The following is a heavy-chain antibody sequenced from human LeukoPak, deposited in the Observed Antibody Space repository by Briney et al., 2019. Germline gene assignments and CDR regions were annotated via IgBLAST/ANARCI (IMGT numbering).Heavy chain of an antibody. V-gene: IGHV3-23*01. CDR1: GFSFSSYA. CDR3: TKFFDILTGYFDS. D-gene: IGHD3-9*01. CDR2: ISGGGGST. Sequence: GGSLRLSCAASGFSFSSYAMSWVRQSPGKGLEWVSAISGGGGSTHYADSVKGRFTISRDNSKNTLYLQMNSLRADDTAVYYCTKFFDILTGYFDSWGQGTLVTVSS. J-gene: IGHJ4*02.